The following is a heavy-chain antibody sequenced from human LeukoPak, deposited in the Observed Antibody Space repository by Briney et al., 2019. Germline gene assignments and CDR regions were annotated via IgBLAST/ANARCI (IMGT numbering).Heavy chain of an antibody. J-gene: IGHJ4*02. CDR2: INPSGGST. D-gene: IGHD2-21*02. V-gene: IGHV1-46*01. CDR1: GYTFTSYY. CDR3: ARIPTIYCGGDCYSDY. Sequence: ASVKVSCKASGYTFTSYYMHWVRQAPGQGLECMGIINPSGGSTSYAQKFQGRVTMTRDTSTSTVYMELSSLRSEDTAVYYCARIPTIYCGGDCYSDYWGQGTLVTVSS.